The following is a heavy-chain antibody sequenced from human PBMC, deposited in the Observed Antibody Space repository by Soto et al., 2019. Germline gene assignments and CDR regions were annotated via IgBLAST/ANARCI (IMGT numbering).Heavy chain of an antibody. CDR3: ARDEIAAAGNGPGDY. CDR1: GYTFTGYY. D-gene: IGHD6-13*01. Sequence: ASVKFSCKASGYTFTGYYMHWVRQAPGQGLEWMGWIKPNSGGTNYAQKFQGWVTMTRDTSISTAYMELSRLRSDDTAVYYCARDEIAAAGNGPGDYWGQGTLVTVSS. J-gene: IGHJ4*02. V-gene: IGHV1-2*04. CDR2: IKPNSGGT.